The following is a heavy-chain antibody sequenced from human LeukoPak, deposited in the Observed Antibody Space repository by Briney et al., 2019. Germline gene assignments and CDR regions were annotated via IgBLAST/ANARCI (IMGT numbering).Heavy chain of an antibody. D-gene: IGHD3-3*02. J-gene: IGHJ4*02. Sequence: GGSLRLSCTASGFTFGTNAMSWVRQAPGKGLEWVSGIGSDDSTHYAESVKGRFTISRDNSKNTLYLQMNSLETEDTAIYYCAKDLHFWSGIDYWGQGTLVTVSS. CDR1: GFTFGTNA. CDR3: AKDLHFWSGIDY. V-gene: IGHV3-23*01. CDR2: IGSDDST.